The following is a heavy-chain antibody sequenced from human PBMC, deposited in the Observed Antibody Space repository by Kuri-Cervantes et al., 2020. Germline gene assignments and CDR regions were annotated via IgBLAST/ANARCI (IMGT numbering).Heavy chain of an antibody. D-gene: IGHD6-13*01. CDR3: ARGSRVGLGFYYGMDV. V-gene: IGHV4-59*12. CDR2: IYYSGST. Sequence: SCTVSGGSISSYYWSWIRQPPGKGLEWIGYIYYSGSTYYNPSLKSRVNISVDTSKNQFSLQMSSVTAADTAVYYCARGSRVGLGFYYGMDVWGQGTTVTVSS. CDR1: GGSISSYY. J-gene: IGHJ6*02.